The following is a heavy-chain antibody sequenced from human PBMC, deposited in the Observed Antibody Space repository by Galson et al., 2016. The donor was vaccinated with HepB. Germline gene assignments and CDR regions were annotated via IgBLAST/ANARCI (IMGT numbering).Heavy chain of an antibody. D-gene: IGHD5-24*01. CDR1: GGSISSYY. Sequence: TLSLTCIVSGGSISSYYWSWIRQPPGKGLEWIAYIDYSGSTNYNPYLKSRVTISVDTSKNQFSLKLSSVTAADTAVYYCAREGDGYIIDHWGQGTPVTVSS. V-gene: IGHV4-59*01. CDR2: IDYSGST. CDR3: AREGDGYIIDH. J-gene: IGHJ4*02.